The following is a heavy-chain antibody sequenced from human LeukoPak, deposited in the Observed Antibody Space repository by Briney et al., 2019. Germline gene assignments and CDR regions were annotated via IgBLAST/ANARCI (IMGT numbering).Heavy chain of an antibody. V-gene: IGHV3-74*03. J-gene: IGHJ4*02. CDR1: GFTFSNYW. CDR3: ARDQVGATPIDY. D-gene: IGHD1-26*01. Sequence: GGSLRLSCAASGFTFSNYWMHWVRQTPGEGLLWVSEINGDGSSTAYADSVRGRFTVSRDNDKNTLYLHMNSLRAEDTAVYFCARDQVGATPIDYWGQGTVVTVSS. CDR2: INGDGSST.